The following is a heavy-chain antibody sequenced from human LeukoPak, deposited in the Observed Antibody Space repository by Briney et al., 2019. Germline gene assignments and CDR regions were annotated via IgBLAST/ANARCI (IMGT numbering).Heavy chain of an antibody. D-gene: IGHD2-15*01. V-gene: IGHV4-39*01. CDR3: ASFYCSGGSCYQYFSYYYMDV. CDR2: IYYSGST. CDR1: GGSISSRSYY. Sequence: PSETLSLTCTVSGGSISSRSYYWGWVRQPPGKGLEWIGSIYYSGSTYYNPSLQSRVTISVDTSKNQFSLKLNSVTAADTAVYYCASFYCSGGSCYQYFSYYYMDVWGKGTTVTISS. J-gene: IGHJ6*03.